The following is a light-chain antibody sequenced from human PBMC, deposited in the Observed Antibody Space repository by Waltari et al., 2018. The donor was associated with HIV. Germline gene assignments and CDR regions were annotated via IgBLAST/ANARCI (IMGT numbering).Light chain of an antibody. Sequence: QSVLTQPPSASGAPGQRVTIPCSGSSSNIGSNTVSWYQQVPGTAPKFLIYSNYQRPSGVPDRFSGSNSGPSSSLAISGLQSEDEAYYYCAAWDGNGHWVFGGGTKLTVL. CDR3: AAWDGNGHWV. CDR2: SNY. V-gene: IGLV1-44*01. J-gene: IGLJ3*02. CDR1: SSNIGSNT.